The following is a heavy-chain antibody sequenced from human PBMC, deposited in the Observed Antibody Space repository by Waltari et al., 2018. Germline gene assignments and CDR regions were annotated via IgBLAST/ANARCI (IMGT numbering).Heavy chain of an antibody. CDR1: GGTISSYT. J-gene: IGHJ4*02. CDR3: AGAVGCSGGSCYSAY. V-gene: IGHV1-69*02. CDR2: IIPILGIA. Sequence: QVQLVQSGAEVKKPGSSVQVSCKASGGTISSYTISWVRQAPGQGLEWMGRIIPILGIANYAQKFQGRVTITADKSTSTAYMELSSLRSEDTAVYYCAGAVGCSGGSCYSAYWGQGTLVTVSS. D-gene: IGHD2-15*01.